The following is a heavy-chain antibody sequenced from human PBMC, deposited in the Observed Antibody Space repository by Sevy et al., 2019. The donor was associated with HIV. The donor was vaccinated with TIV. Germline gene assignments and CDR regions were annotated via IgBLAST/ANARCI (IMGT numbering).Heavy chain of an antibody. Sequence: GGSLRLSCAASGFNFSGAAMFWVRQASGKGLEWLGRIRSKANNYATVYGASVKGRVIISRHDSKNTTYLQMNSLKTEDTAIYWCIAGDLGRFDYWGRGSLVTVSS. CDR3: IAGDLGRFDY. CDR2: IRSKANNYAT. V-gene: IGHV3-73*01. D-gene: IGHD3-16*01. J-gene: IGHJ4*02. CDR1: GFNFSGAA.